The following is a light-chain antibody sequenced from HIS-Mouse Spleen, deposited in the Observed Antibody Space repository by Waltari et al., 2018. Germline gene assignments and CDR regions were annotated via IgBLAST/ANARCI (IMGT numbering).Light chain of an antibody. V-gene: IGKV3-15*01. CDR1: QSDSSN. CDR2: GAS. CDR3: QQYNNWPPLT. Sequence: EIVMTQSPATLSVSPAERATLSCRASQSDSSNLACYQQKPGQAPRLLIYGASTMATGIPARFSGSGSGTEFTLTISSLQSEDFAVYYCQQYNNWPPLTFGGGTKVDIK. J-gene: IGKJ4*01.